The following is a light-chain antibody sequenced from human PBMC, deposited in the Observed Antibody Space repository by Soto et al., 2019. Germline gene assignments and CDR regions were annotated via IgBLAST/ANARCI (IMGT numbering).Light chain of an antibody. Sequence: EIVLTQSPGTLSLSPGERATLSCRASQSVSSRYLAWYQQKPGQAPRLLMYGASSRATGIPDRFSGSGSGTDFTITISRLEPEAFAVYYCQQYGSSPPYTFGQGTKLEIK. J-gene: IGKJ2*01. V-gene: IGKV3-20*01. CDR3: QQYGSSPPYT. CDR1: QSVSSRY. CDR2: GAS.